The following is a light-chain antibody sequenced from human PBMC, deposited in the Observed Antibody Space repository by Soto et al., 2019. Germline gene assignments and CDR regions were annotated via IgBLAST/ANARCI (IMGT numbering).Light chain of an antibody. CDR2: SAF. CDR1: QSVSSNY. Sequence: EIVLTQSPGTLSLSPGERGTLSCRASQSVSSNYLAWYQQKPGQAPRLLIYSAFSRATGIPDRFSGSGSGTDFPPPISELEPEVFAGNYCQYYGSPPWTSGQGTKGEIK. J-gene: IGKJ1*01. V-gene: IGKV3-20*01. CDR3: QYYGSPPWT.